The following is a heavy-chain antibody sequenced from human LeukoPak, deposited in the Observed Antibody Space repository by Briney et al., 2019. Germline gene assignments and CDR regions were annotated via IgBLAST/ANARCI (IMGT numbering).Heavy chain of an antibody. D-gene: IGHD5-18*01. J-gene: IGHJ6*02. CDR2: MNPNSGNT. CDR3: ARGGRGYSYGLMYNYYYYGMDA. CDR1: GYTFTSYD. Sequence: GASVKVSCKASGYTFTSYDINWVRQATGQGLEWMGWMNPNSGNTGYAQKFQGRVTMTRNTSISTAYMELSSLRSEDTAVYYCARGGRGYSYGLMYNYYYYGMDAWGQGTTVTVSS. V-gene: IGHV1-8*01.